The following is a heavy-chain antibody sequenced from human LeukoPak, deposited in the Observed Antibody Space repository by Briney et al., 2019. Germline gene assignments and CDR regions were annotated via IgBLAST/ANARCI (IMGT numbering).Heavy chain of an antibody. CDR3: ARQTSAVAGTGAY. Sequence: GGSLRLSCAASGFTFSSYWMSWVRQAPGKGLEWLANIKQDGSEKYYVDSVKGRFTISRDNAKNSLYLQMNSLRAEDTAVYYCARQTSAVAGTGAYWGQGTLVTVSS. V-gene: IGHV3-7*04. J-gene: IGHJ4*02. D-gene: IGHD6-19*01. CDR2: IKQDGSEK. CDR1: GFTFSSYW.